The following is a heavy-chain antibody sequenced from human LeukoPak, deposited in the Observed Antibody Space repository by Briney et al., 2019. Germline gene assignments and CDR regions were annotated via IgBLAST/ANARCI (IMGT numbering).Heavy chain of an antibody. Sequence: GRSLRLSCGASGFTFSSYGMHWVRQAPGKGLEWVAVIWYDGSNKYYADSVKGRFTISRDNSKNTLYLQMNSLRAEHTAVYYCARDVRSCSGSSCSFDSDQNWFDPWGQGTLVTVSS. V-gene: IGHV3-33*01. CDR2: IWYDGSNK. CDR3: ARDVRSCSGSSCSFDSDQNWFDP. D-gene: IGHD2-15*01. CDR1: GFTFSSYG. J-gene: IGHJ5*02.